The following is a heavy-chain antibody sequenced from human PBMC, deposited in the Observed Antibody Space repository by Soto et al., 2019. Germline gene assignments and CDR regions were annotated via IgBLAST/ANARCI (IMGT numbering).Heavy chain of an antibody. V-gene: IGHV4-34*01. CDR1: SGSLSGYY. CDR2: ISQSGNT. D-gene: IGHD3-10*01. CDR3: ARVRGTVMYYYGMDV. J-gene: IGHJ6*02. Sequence: PSETLSLTCSIYSGSLSGYYWSWTRQPPGKGLEWIGEISQSGNTNYSPSLKSRVSISIDTSKNQFSPKLSSVTAADTAVYYCARVRGTVMYYYGMDVWGQGTTVTVSS.